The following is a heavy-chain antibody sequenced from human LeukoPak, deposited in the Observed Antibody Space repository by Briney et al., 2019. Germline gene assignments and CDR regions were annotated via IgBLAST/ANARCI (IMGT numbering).Heavy chain of an antibody. CDR2: VTISGHTK. CDR1: GLDLSTYE. J-gene: IGHJ5*02. V-gene: IGHV3-48*03. Sequence: GGSLRLSCAASGLDLSTYEMNWVRQAPGKGLEWIADVTISGHTKNYADSVNGRFTISRDTDRTSLFRQMYIMRVDAARFYYSARGDPHADLWGQGTLVTVSS. CDR3: ARGDPHADL.